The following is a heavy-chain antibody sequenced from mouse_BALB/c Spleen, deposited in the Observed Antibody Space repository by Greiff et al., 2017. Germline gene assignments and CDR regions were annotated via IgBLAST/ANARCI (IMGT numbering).Heavy chain of an antibody. D-gene: IGHD2-1*01. CDR2: ISYDGSN. CDR1: GYSITSGYY. CDR3: ARGRGNYVFAY. V-gene: IGHV3-6*02. J-gene: IGHJ3*01. Sequence: EVKLMESGPGLVKPSQSLSLTCSVTGYSITSGYYWNWIRQFPGNKLEWMGYISYDGSNNYNPSLKNRISITRDTSKNQFFLKLNSVTTEDTATYYCARGRGNYVFAYWGQGTLVTVSA.